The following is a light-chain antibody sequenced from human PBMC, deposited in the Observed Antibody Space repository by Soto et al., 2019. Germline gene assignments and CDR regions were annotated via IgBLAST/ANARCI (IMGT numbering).Light chain of an antibody. CDR1: QSVLSTSNNKNY. CDR2: WAS. V-gene: IGKV4-1*01. J-gene: IGKJ2*01. CDR3: QQCYSTPYT. Sequence: DIVMTQSPDSLAVSLGERATINCKSSQSVLSTSNNKNYLAWYQQKLGQPPKLLFYWASTRESVVPDRFSGSGSGTDFALTISSLQAEDVAVYYCQQCYSTPYTFGQGTKLEIK.